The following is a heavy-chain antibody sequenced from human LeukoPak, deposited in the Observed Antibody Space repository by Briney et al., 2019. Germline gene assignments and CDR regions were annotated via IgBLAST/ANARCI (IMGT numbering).Heavy chain of an antibody. D-gene: IGHD3-16*01. CDR1: GFTFSSYA. CDR2: IDSSSSSSSNI. Sequence: PGGSLRLSCAASGFTFSSYAMNWVRQAPGKGLQWVSFIDSSSSSSSNIRYADSVRGRFAISRDNAKNSLYLQMNSLRAEDTAVYYCARDLGGPDYWGQGTLVTVSS. V-gene: IGHV3-21*01. J-gene: IGHJ4*02. CDR3: ARDLGGPDY.